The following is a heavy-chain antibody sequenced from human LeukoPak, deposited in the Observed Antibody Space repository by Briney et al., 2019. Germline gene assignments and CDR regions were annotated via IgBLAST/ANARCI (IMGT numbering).Heavy chain of an antibody. CDR3: ARGRQSSGYYRDFQH. J-gene: IGHJ1*01. CDR2: INHSGST. D-gene: IGHD3-22*01. Sequence: SDTLSLTCAVYGGSFSGYYWSWTRQPPGKGLEWIGEINHSGSTNYNPSLKSRVTISVDTSKNQFSLKLSSVTAADTGVYYCARGRQSSGYYRDFQHWGQGTLVTVSS. V-gene: IGHV4-34*01. CDR1: GGSFSGYY.